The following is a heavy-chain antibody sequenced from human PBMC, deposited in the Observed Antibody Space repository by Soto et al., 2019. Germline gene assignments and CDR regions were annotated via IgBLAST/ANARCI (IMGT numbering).Heavy chain of an antibody. CDR1: GGSISSSNW. D-gene: IGHD5-12*01. V-gene: IGHV4-4*02. Sequence: QVQLQESGPGLVKPSGTLSLTCAVSGGSISSSNWWSWVRQPPGKGLEWIGEIYHSGSTNYNTSLKSRVTISVDKAKNQFSLKLSSVTAADTAVYYCARGSGWCYEYYYYGMDVWGQGTTVTVS. CDR3: ARGSGWCYEYYYYGMDV. J-gene: IGHJ6*02. CDR2: IYHSGST.